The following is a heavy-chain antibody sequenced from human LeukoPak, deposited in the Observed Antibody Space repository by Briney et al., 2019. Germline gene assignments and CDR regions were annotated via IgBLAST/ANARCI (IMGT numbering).Heavy chain of an antibody. D-gene: IGHD1-26*01. Sequence: PGGSQRLSCAASGFTFSSYTMHWVRQAPGKGLEYVSAIISHGGNTHYTNSVKGRFTISRDNSKNTLYLQMGSLRADDMSVYYCARVRMGATVSDYYYYYMDVWGKGTTVTVSS. CDR2: IISHGGNT. V-gene: IGHV3-64*01. CDR1: GFTFSSYT. J-gene: IGHJ6*03. CDR3: ARVRMGATVSDYYYYYMDV.